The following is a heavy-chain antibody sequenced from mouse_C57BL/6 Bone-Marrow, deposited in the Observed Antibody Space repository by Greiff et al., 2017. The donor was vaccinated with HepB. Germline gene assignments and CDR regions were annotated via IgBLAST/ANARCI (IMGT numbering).Heavy chain of an antibody. CDR2: INPSSGYT. J-gene: IGHJ3*01. V-gene: IGHV1-4*01. Sequence: QVQLQQSGAELARPGASVKMSCKASGYTFTSYSMHWVKQRPGQGLEWIGYINPSSGYTKYNQKFKDKATLTADKSSSTAYMQLSSLTSEDSAVYDCARYSQFAYWGQGTVVTVSA. CDR3: ARYSQFAY. CDR1: GYTFTSYS.